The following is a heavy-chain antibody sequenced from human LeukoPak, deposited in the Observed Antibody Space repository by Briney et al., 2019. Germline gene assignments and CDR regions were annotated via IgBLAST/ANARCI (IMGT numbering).Heavy chain of an antibody. Sequence: GGSLRLSCAASGFTFSSYSMNWVRQAPGKGLEWVSGISWNSGSIGYADSVKGRFTISRDNAKNSLYLQMNSLRAEDTALYYCAKDRSSSWYIGWFDPWGQGTLVTVSS. J-gene: IGHJ5*02. CDR2: ISWNSGSI. D-gene: IGHD6-13*01. CDR1: GFTFSSYS. V-gene: IGHV3-9*01. CDR3: AKDRSSSWYIGWFDP.